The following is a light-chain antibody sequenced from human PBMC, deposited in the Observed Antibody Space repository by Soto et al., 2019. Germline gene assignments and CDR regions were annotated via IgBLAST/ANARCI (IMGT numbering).Light chain of an antibody. CDR3: QHYYTTPRT. CDR1: QSVLHSSHNKNY. J-gene: IGKJ1*01. Sequence: DIVMTQSPDSLAVSLGERATINCKSSQSVLHSSHNKNYLAWYQQKPGQPPKLLIYWASTRKYGVPDRFSGSGSGTDFTLTISSLQAEDVAVYYCQHYYTTPRTFGQGTKVEIK. V-gene: IGKV4-1*01. CDR2: WAS.